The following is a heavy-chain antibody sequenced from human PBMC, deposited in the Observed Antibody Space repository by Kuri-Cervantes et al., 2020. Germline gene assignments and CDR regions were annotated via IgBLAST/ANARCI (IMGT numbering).Heavy chain of an antibody. CDR3: VPGWFRELLERLVIVTPTPNYYYYYMDV. D-gene: IGHD3-10*01. V-gene: IGHV4-34*09. CDR1: GGSFSGYY. J-gene: IGHJ6*03. Sequence: SETLSLTCAVYGGSFSGYYWSWIRQPPGKGLEWIGEINHSGGPNYNPSLKSLVTISVDTSKNQFSLKLSSVTAADTAVYYCVPGWFRELLERLVIVTPTPNYYYYYMDVWGKGTTVTVSS. CDR2: INHSGGP.